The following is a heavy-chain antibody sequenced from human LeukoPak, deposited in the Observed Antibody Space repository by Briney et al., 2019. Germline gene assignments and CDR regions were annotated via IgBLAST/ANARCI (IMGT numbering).Heavy chain of an antibody. D-gene: IGHD3-10*01. V-gene: IGHV3-49*05. CDR3: TRDKSPYYYGSGSSNWFDP. CDR2: IRSKAYGGTT. CDR1: GFTFGDYA. Sequence: KTGGSLRPSCTASGFTFGDYAMSWFRQAPGKGLEWVDFIRSKAYGGTTEYAASVKGRFTISRDDSKSIAYLQMNSLKTEDTAVYYCTRDKSPYYYGSGSSNWFDPWGQGTLVTVSS. J-gene: IGHJ5*02.